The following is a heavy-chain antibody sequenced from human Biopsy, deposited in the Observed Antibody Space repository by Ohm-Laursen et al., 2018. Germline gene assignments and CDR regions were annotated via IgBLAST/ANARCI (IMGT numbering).Heavy chain of an antibody. CDR3: ARDPLNGHKHFDY. J-gene: IGHJ4*02. Sequence: ATVKISCQTSSYTFTSYGISWMRQAPGQGLEWLGYINCKTGATNYAQKFQGTVTMTRDTSISTAYLALGSLRSADTAIYYCARDPLNGHKHFDYWGQGSLVTVSS. CDR2: INCKTGAT. CDR1: SYTFTSYG. D-gene: IGHD2-8*01. V-gene: IGHV1-2*02.